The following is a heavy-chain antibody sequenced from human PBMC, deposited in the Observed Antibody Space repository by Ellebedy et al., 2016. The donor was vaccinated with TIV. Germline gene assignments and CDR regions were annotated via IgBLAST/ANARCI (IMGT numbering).Heavy chain of an antibody. CDR3: ARYEDYYYGMDV. CDR1: GYTFTGYY. Sequence: ASVKVSXKASGYTFTGYYMHWVRQAPGQGLEWMGWINPNSGGTNYAQKFQGRVTMTRDTSISTAYMELSSLRSEDTAVYYCARYEDYYYGMDVWGQGTTVTVSS. CDR2: INPNSGGT. J-gene: IGHJ6*02. D-gene: IGHD5-12*01. V-gene: IGHV1-2*02.